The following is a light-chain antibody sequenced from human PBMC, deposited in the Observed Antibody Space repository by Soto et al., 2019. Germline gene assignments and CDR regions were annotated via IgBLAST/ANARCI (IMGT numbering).Light chain of an antibody. CDR2: DAS. V-gene: IGKV3-11*01. Sequence: EIVLTQSPATLSLSPGERATLSCRASQSVSSYLAWYQQKPGQAPRLLIYDASNRATGIPARFSGSGSGTDFTLNISSLEPEDFAVYYCQQRSIWPPITFGQGTRLEIK. J-gene: IGKJ5*01. CDR3: QQRSIWPPIT. CDR1: QSVSSY.